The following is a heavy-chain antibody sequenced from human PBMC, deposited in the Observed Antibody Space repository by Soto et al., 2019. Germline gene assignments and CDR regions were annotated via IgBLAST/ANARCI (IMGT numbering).Heavy chain of an antibody. V-gene: IGHV3-23*01. CDR2: ISGGGDTT. D-gene: IGHD3-10*01. CDR3: AKGRGGSGSLTPSVDF. J-gene: IGHJ4*02. CDR1: GVTFNNYA. Sequence: EVQLLESGGGLVQPGGSLRLSCAASGVTFNNYAMTWVRQAPGKGLEWVSAISGGGDTTSYADSVKGRFTVSRDGSKNTLYLKVSSLRAEDTALYYCAKGRGGSGSLTPSVDFWGQGTLVTVSS.